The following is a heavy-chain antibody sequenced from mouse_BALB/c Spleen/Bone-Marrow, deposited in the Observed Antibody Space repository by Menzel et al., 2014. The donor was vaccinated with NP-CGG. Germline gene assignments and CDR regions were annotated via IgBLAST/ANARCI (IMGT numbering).Heavy chain of an antibody. CDR2: ISYNGST. CDR3: ARSADWYFDV. J-gene: IGHJ1*01. V-gene: IGHV3-2*02. CDR1: GYSITSDYA. Sequence: EVKLVESGPGLVKPSQSLSLTCTVTGYSITSDYAWHWIRPFPGNKLEWMGYISYNGSTSYYPSLKSRISITRDTSKNQFFLQLNSVTTEDTATYYCARSADWYFDVWGAGTTVTVSP.